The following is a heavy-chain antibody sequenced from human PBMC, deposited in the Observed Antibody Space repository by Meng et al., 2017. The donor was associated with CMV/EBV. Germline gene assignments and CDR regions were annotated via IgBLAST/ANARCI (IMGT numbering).Heavy chain of an antibody. J-gene: IGHJ5*02. V-gene: IGHV1-2*02. Sequence: VQLVERGAGGEKPVAKVKGSCKPAGYGYSGYYMHEERQAPGQGLGWVGGFNANSDDTDYAQKFQGRVTMTRDTSISTAYMELSRLRSDDTAVYYCARDRVAVAGNHWFDPWGQGTLVTVSS. CDR1: GYGYSGYY. CDR2: FNANSDDT. D-gene: IGHD6-19*01. CDR3: ARDRVAVAGNHWFDP.